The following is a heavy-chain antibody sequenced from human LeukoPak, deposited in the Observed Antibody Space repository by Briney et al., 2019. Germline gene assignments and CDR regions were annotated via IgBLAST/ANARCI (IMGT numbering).Heavy chain of an antibody. J-gene: IGHJ4*02. CDR2: ISWNSGSI. CDR3: AKGARIVVVNRFDY. V-gene: IGHV3-9*01. Sequence: GGSLRLSCAASGFTFDDYAMHWVRQAPGKGLEWVSGISWNSGSIGYADSVKGRFTISRDNAKNSLYLQMNSLRAEDTALYYCAKGARIVVVNRFDYWGQGTLVTVSS. D-gene: IGHD3-22*01. CDR1: GFTFDDYA.